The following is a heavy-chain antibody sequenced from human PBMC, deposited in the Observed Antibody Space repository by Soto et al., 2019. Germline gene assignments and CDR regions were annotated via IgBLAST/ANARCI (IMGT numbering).Heavy chain of an antibody. CDR1: GGSISSYY. Sequence: PSETLSLTCTVSGGSISSYYWSWIRQPPGKGLEWIGYIYYSGSTNYNPSLKSRATISLDTSRNQFFLNLNSVTAADTAVYYCANRYYDGSGYLHDYWGQGILVTVSS. CDR3: ANRYYDGSGYLHDY. D-gene: IGHD3-22*01. CDR2: IYYSGST. J-gene: IGHJ4*02. V-gene: IGHV4-59*12.